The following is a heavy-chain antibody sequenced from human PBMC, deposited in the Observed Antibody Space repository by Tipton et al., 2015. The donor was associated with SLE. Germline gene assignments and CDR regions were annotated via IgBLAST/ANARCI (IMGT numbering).Heavy chain of an antibody. Sequence: TLSLTCTVSGGSISSYYWSWIRQPPGKRLEWIGNIFYSGSTKYNPSLKSRVSISVDTSKNQFSLRLTSVTAADTAVYFCARERERDYFDNSVLDAFDIWGQGTMVTVSS. D-gene: IGHD3-22*01. J-gene: IGHJ3*02. V-gene: IGHV4-59*01. CDR3: ARERERDYFDNSVLDAFDI. CDR1: GGSISSYY. CDR2: IFYSGST.